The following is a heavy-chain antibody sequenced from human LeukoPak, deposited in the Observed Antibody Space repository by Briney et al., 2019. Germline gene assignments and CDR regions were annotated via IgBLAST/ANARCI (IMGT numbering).Heavy chain of an antibody. CDR3: ARGRSTEY. J-gene: IGHJ4*02. Sequence: GGSLRLSCVASGFTFSLYWMTWVRQAPGKGLEWVANIKHDGSEKYYVDSVKGRFTISRDNARKSLYLQMNSLRGEDTAVYYCARGRSTEYWGQGTLVTVSS. CDR2: IKHDGSEK. CDR1: GFTFSLYW. V-gene: IGHV3-7*01.